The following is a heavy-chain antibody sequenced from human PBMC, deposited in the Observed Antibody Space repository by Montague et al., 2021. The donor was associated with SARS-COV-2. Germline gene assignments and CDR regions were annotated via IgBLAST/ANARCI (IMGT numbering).Heavy chain of an antibody. V-gene: IGHV4-34*01. CDR2: INHSGSA. Sequence: ETLSLTCAVYGGSFSGYYWSWIRQPPGKGLEWIGEINHSGSANYNPSLKSRVTISVDTSKNQFSLKLSSVTAADTAVYYCTREGYQVLWSDYYYYGMDVWGQGTTVTVSS. J-gene: IGHJ6*02. CDR1: GGSFSGYY. D-gene: IGHD2-2*01. CDR3: TREGYQVLWSDYYYYGMDV.